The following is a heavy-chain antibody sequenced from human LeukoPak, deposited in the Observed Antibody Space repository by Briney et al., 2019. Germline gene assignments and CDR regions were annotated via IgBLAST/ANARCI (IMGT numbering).Heavy chain of an antibody. CDR3: TTVGWLVPWAFDI. CDR2: IKSKTDGGTT. Sequence: GGSLRLSCAASGFTFSNAWMSWVRQAPGKGLEWVGRIKSKTDGGTTDYAAPVKGRFTISRDDSKNTLSLQMNSLKTEDTAVYYCTTVGWLVPWAFDIWGQGTMVTVSS. D-gene: IGHD6-19*01. V-gene: IGHV3-15*01. J-gene: IGHJ3*02. CDR1: GFTFSNAW.